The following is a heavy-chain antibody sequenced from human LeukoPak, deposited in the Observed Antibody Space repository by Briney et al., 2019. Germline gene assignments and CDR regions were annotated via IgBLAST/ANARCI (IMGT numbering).Heavy chain of an antibody. J-gene: IGHJ5*02. Sequence: GGSLRLSCAASGFTVTNYYMSWVRQAPGKGLEWVSVVYSGGDTYHADSVKGRFTLSRDKSKNTLYLQMNSLRVEDTAVYYCTRDPDAWGQGTLVTVSS. CDR1: GFTVTNYY. CDR3: TRDPDA. V-gene: IGHV3-66*01. CDR2: VYSGGDT.